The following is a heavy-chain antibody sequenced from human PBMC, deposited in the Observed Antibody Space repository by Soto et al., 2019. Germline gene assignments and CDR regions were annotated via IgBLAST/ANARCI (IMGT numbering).Heavy chain of an antibody. CDR3: AREVPYGYSRFDY. J-gene: IGHJ4*02. D-gene: IGHD5-18*01. Sequence: QVHLVQSGAEVKKPGASVKVSCKTSGYTFTNNVIHWVRQAPGQRLEWMGWVNAGNDNTKWSREFQGSLTLTKDTSATTAYMELSSLTSEDTAIYFWAREVPYGYSRFDYWGQGTLVTVSS. CDR1: GYTFTNNV. V-gene: IGHV1-3*01. CDR2: VNAGNDNT.